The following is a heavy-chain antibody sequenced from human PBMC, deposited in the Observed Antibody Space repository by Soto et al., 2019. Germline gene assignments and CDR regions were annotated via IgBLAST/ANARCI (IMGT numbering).Heavy chain of an antibody. CDR3: ARDRGNKVPGVSYYYYYGMDL. CDR2: IIPIFGTA. V-gene: IGHV1-69*13. CDR1: GGTFSSYA. J-gene: IGHJ6*02. D-gene: IGHD3-10*01. Sequence: SVKVSCKASGGTFSSYAISWVRQAPGQGLEWMGGIIPIFGTANYAQKFQGRVTITADESTSTAYMELSSLRSEDTAVYYCARDRGNKVPGVSYYYYYGMDLWGQGTTVTVSS.